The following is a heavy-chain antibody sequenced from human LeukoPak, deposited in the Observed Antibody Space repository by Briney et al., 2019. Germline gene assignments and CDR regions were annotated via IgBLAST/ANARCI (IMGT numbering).Heavy chain of an antibody. CDR2: IYYSGTT. CDR1: GGSISGYY. J-gene: IGHJ6*03. Sequence: SETLSLTFTVSGGSISGYYWSWIRQSPGMGLEWIGYIYYSGTTNYNPSLKSRVTMSVDTSKNQFSLNLSSVTAADTAVYYCARVGSGYYCYYMDVWGKGTPATVSS. CDR3: ARVGSGYYCYYMDV. V-gene: IGHV4-59*01. D-gene: IGHD3-22*01.